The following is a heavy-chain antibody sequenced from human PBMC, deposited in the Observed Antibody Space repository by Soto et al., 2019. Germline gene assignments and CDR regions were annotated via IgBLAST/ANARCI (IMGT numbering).Heavy chain of an antibody. Sequence: PGGSLRLSCAASGFTFSIYGMHWVRQAPGKGLEWVAVIWYDGSNKYYADSVKGRFTISRDNSKNTLYLQMNSLRAEDTAVYYCARDHPYYYDSSGYPGVYWGQGTLVTVSS. D-gene: IGHD3-22*01. CDR3: ARDHPYYYDSSGYPGVY. V-gene: IGHV3-33*01. CDR2: IWYDGSNK. CDR1: GFTFSIYG. J-gene: IGHJ4*02.